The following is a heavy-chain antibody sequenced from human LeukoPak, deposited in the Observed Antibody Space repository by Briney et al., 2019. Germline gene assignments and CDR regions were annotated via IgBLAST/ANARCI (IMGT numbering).Heavy chain of an antibody. J-gene: IGHJ4*02. CDR2: SSNSGST. V-gene: IGHV4-59*08. CDR3: ARQASGSYFFDY. D-gene: IGHD1-26*01. Sequence: SEPLSLTCAVSGGPISSYYWTWLRQPPGKGLEWIGYSSNSGSTKYNSALKSRVTILVDTSKYQFSLRLTSVTAADSAVYYCARQASGSYFFDYWGQGALVTVSS. CDR1: GGPISSYY.